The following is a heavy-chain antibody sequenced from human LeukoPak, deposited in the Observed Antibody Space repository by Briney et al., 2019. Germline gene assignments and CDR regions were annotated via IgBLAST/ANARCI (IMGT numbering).Heavy chain of an antibody. CDR1: GITFRTFW. V-gene: IGHV3-7*01. Sequence: PGGSLRLSCAASGITFRTFWMSWVRQAPGKGLEWVANLKEDGSAKYYADSVKGRFTISRENAKNSLFLQMSSLRVNDTAIYYCARDSAGYDYWGQGTLVTVSS. D-gene: IGHD5-12*01. CDR2: LKEDGSAK. J-gene: IGHJ4*02. CDR3: ARDSAGYDY.